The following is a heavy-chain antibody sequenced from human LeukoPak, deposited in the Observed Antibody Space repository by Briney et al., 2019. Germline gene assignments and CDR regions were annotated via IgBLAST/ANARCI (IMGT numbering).Heavy chain of an antibody. CDR3: ARTTEDCSSTSCYQYWFDP. CDR1: GGSIGSYS. CDR2: IYYSGST. Sequence: SETLSPTCTVSGGSIGSYSWSWIRQPPGKGLEWIGYIYYSGSTNYNPSLKSRVTISVDTSKNQFSLKLNSVTAADTAVYYCARTTEDCSSTSCYQYWFDPWGEGTLVTVSS. D-gene: IGHD2-2*01. J-gene: IGHJ5*02. V-gene: IGHV4-59*01.